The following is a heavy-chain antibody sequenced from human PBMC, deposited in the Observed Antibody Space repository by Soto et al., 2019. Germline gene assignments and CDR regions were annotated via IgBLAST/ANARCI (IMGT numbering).Heavy chain of an antibody. CDR1: GGTFSSYA. J-gene: IGHJ5*02. CDR3: ARDSLRLGELSPNWFDP. V-gene: IGHV1-69*13. CDR2: IIPIFGTA. D-gene: IGHD3-16*02. Sequence: ASVKVSCKASGGTFSSYAISWVRQAPGQGLEWMGGIIPIFGTANYAQKFQGRVTITADESTSTAYMELSSLRSEDTAVYYCARDSLRLGELSPNWFDPWGKGTLVTVSS.